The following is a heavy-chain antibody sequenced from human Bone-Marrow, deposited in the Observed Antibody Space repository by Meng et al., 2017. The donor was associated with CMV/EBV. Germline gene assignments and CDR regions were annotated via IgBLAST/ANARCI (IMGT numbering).Heavy chain of an antibody. CDR2: IPYSGST. CDR3: ASRPRSMVAQVYYFDY. D-gene: IGHD4/OR15-4a*01. V-gene: IGHV4-39*01. Sequence: GSLRLSCIVSGGSISSSSYYWGWIRQLPGKGLEWIGSIPYSGSTDYNTSLKSRVTISIDTSKNQFSLKLSSVTAADTAVYYRASRPRSMVAQVYYFDYWGQGILVTVSS. CDR1: GGSISSSSYY. J-gene: IGHJ4*02.